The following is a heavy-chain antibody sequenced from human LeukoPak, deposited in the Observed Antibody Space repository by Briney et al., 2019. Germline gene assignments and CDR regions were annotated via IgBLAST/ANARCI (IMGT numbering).Heavy chain of an antibody. CDR2: AGWAGGTT. V-gene: IGHV3-43*01. CDR1: GFNFDRYT. J-gene: IGHJ4*02. CDR3: AKELDTMFFDY. Sequence: HPGGSLRLSCATSGFNFDRYTIHWVRQAPGKGLEWVSLAGWAGGTTFYSDSVRGRFTISRDSGRKSVYLQMNSLTTDDTAFYFCAKELDTMFFDYWGQGALVTVPS. D-gene: IGHD3-10*02.